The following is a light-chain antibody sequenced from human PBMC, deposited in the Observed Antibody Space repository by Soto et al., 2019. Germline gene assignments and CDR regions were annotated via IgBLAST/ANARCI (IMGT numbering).Light chain of an antibody. CDR3: YSFAGGATFV. CDR1: SNDIGGYNL. J-gene: IGLJ2*01. CDR2: EAN. V-gene: IGLV2-23*02. Sequence: QSALTQPASVSGSPGQSITISCTGTSNDIGGYNLVSWYQQHLGKAPKLIIYEANKRPSGVSDRFSGSRSGTTASLTISALQAEDEADYSCYSFAGGATFVFGGGAKVTVL.